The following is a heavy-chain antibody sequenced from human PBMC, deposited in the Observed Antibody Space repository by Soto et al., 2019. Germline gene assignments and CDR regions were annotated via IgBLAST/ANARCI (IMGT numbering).Heavy chain of an antibody. D-gene: IGHD5-12*01. CDR3: VTAVRGYNANGDL. CDR1: GFTFSSYW. J-gene: IGHJ6*02. CDR2: IKADGTEK. Sequence: WGSLRLSCVGSGFTFSSYWMGWVRQTPGKGLEWVATIKADGTEKYYVDSVKGRFTFSRDNAKTSVYLEMNSLRAEDTAVYYCVTAVRGYNANGDLWGQGTTVTVSS. V-gene: IGHV3-7*03.